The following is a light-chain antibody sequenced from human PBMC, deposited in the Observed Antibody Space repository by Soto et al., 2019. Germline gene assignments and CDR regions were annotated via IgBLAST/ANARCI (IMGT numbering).Light chain of an antibody. J-gene: IGLJ1*01. Sequence: LTQPASVSGSPGQSITIFCTGTSGDIGSYNRVSWYQQHPGKAPKLIIYEVTDRPSGVSNRFSGSKSGNTASLTISGLQAEDEAEYYCSSSTNITTSACVFGTGTKVTVL. CDR3: SSSTNITTSACV. V-gene: IGLV2-14*01. CDR1: SGDIGSYNR. CDR2: EVT.